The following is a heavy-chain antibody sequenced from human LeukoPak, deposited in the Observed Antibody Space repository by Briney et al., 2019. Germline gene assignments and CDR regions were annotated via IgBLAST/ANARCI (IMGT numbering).Heavy chain of an antibody. CDR3: AKVADPVPAYSSTWRYFQH. V-gene: IGHV3-23*01. CDR1: GFTFSSYA. Sequence: GGSLRLSCAASGFTFSSYAMSWVRQAPGKGLEWVSAISGSGGSTYYADSVKGRFTISRDNSKNTLYLQMNSLRAEDTAVYYCAKVADPVPAYSSTWRYFQHWGQGTLVTVSS. J-gene: IGHJ1*01. D-gene: IGHD6-13*01. CDR2: ISGSGGST.